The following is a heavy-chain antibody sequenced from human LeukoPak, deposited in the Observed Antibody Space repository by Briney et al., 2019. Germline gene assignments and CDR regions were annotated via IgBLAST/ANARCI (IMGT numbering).Heavy chain of an antibody. V-gene: IGHV4-34*01. CDR1: GGSFSGYY. CDR2: INHSGST. CDR3: ARDLTPVTKDLNDAFDI. J-gene: IGHJ3*02. Sequence: SETLSLTCAVYGGSFSGYYWSWIRQPPGKGLEWIGEINHSGSTNHNPSLKSRVTISVDKSKNQFSLKLSSVTAADTAVYYCARDLTPVTKDLNDAFDIWGQGTMVTVSS. D-gene: IGHD4-17*01.